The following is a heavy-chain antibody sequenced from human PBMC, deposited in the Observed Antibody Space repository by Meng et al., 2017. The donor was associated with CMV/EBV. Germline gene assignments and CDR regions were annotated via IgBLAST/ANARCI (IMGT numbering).Heavy chain of an antibody. CDR2: IYYSGST. Sequence: GSLRLSCTVSGGSISSSSYYWGWILQPPGKGREWIGSIYYSGSTYYNPSLKSRVTISVDTSKNQFSLKLSSVTAADTAVYYCARGIIAAAASSVDYYYYGMDVWGQGTTVTVSS. CDR1: GGSISSSSYY. V-gene: IGHV4-39*07. CDR3: ARGIIAAAASSVDYYYYGMDV. J-gene: IGHJ6*02. D-gene: IGHD6-13*01.